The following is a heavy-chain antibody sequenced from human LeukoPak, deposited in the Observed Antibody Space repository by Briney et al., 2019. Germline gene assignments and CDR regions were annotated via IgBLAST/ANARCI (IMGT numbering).Heavy chain of an antibody. V-gene: IGHV4-34*01. CDR1: GGSFSGYY. J-gene: IGHJ4*02. Sequence: SETLSLTCAVYGGSFSGYYWSWIRQPPGKGLEWIGEINHSGSTNYNPSLKSRVTISVDTSKNQFSLKLSSVTAADTAVYYCAREGYDYVWGSYRYTYYFDYWGQGTLVTVSS. CDR2: INHSGST. D-gene: IGHD3-16*02. CDR3: AREGYDYVWGSYRYTYYFDY.